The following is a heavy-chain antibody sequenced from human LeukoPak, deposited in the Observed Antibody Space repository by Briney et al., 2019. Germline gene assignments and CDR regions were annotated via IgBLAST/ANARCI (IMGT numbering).Heavy chain of an antibody. D-gene: IGHD3-22*01. J-gene: IGHJ4*02. CDR2: IIPIFGTA. CDR3: ARHKYDSSGYYSEDY. CDR1: GGTFSSYA. V-gene: IGHV1-69*13. Sequence: ASVKVSCKASGGTFSSYAISWVRQAPGQGPEWMGGIIPIFGTANYAQKFQGRVTITADESTSTAYMELSSLRSEDTAVYYCARHKYDSSGYYSEDYWGQGTLVTVSS.